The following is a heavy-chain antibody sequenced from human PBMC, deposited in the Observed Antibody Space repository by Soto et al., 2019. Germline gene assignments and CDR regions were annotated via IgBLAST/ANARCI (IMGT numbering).Heavy chain of an antibody. V-gene: IGHV1-2*04. CDR1: GYTFTGYY. J-gene: IGHJ6*01. CDR3: ARAGSSSWYKYYCYGMDV. D-gene: IGHD6-13*01. CDR2: INPNSGGT. Sequence: GASVKVSCKASGYTFTGYYMHWVRQAPGQGLEWMGWINPNSGGTNYAQKFQGWVTMTRDTSISTAYMELSRLRSDDTAVYYCARAGSSSWYKYYCYGMDVWGQGTTVTVSS.